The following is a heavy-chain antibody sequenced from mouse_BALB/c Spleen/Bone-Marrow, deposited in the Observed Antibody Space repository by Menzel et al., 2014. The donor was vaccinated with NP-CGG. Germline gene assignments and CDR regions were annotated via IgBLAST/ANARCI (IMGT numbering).Heavy chain of an antibody. CDR1: GFTFSSYG. CDR2: FSSGGSYT. CDR3: ARHGRHGNAMDY. Sequence: EVMLVESGGDLVKPGGSLKLSCAASGFTFSSYGMSWVRQTPDKRLEWVATFSSGGSYTYYPDSLKGRFTISRDIAKNTLYLQMSSLKSEDTALYYCARHGRHGNAMDYWGQGTSVTVSS. J-gene: IGHJ4*01. D-gene: IGHD6-1*01. V-gene: IGHV5-6*01.